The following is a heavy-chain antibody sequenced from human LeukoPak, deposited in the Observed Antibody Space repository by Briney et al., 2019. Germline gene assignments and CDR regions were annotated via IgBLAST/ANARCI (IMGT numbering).Heavy chain of an antibody. J-gene: IGHJ4*02. D-gene: IGHD3-22*01. CDR1: GFTFSSYA. CDR2: ISYDGSNK. Sequence: GRSLRLSCAASGFTFSSYAMHWVRQAPGKGLEWVAVISYDGSNKYYADSVKGRFTISRDNSKNTLYLQMNSLRAEDTAVYYCASDIPYTMIADYWGQGTLVTVSS. V-gene: IGHV3-30-3*01. CDR3: ASDIPYTMIADY.